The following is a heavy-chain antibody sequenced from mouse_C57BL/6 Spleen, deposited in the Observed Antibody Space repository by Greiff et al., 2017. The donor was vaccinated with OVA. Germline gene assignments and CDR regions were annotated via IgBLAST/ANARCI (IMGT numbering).Heavy chain of an antibody. J-gene: IGHJ2*01. D-gene: IGHD4-1*01. Sequence: QVQLQQPGAELVKPGASVKLSCKASGYTFTSYWMQWVKQRSGQGLEWIGEIDPSDSYTNYNQKFKGKATLTVDTSSSTAYMQLSSLTSEDSAVYYCASQNWDFDYWGQGTTLTVSS. CDR3: ASQNWDFDY. V-gene: IGHV1-50*01. CDR1: GYTFTSYW. CDR2: IDPSDSYT.